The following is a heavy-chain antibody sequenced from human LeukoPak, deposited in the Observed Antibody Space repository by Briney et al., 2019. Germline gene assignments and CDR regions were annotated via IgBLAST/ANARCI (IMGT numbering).Heavy chain of an antibody. Sequence: SETLSLTCTVSGGSISSGGYYWSWIRQHPGKGLEWLGYIYYSGSTYYNPSLMSRATISVDTSKNQFSLKLSSVTAADTAVYYCARGMVRGVRYYYYGMDVWGKGTTVTVSS. V-gene: IGHV4-31*03. CDR1: GGSISSGGYY. D-gene: IGHD3-10*01. J-gene: IGHJ6*04. CDR3: ARGMVRGVRYYYYGMDV. CDR2: IYYSGST.